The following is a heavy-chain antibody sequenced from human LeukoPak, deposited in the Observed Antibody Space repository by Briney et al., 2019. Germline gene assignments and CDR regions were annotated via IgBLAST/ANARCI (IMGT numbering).Heavy chain of an antibody. CDR1: GYSISSGYY. J-gene: IGHJ5*02. D-gene: IGHD2-2*01. CDR3: ARTIVVIPAGWFDP. V-gene: IGHV4-38-2*01. Sequence: TSGTLSLTCAVSGYSISSGYYWGWIRQPPGKGLEWIGSIFHSGSPYYNPSLKSRVTISVDPSKNQFSLKLTSVTAADTAVYYCARTIVVIPAGWFDPWGQGTLVTVSS. CDR2: IFHSGSP.